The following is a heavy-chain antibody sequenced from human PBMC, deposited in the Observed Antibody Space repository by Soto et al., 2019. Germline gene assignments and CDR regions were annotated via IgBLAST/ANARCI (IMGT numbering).Heavy chain of an antibody. J-gene: IGHJ4*02. Sequence: EVQLLESGGGLVQPGGSLRLSCTASGFTFSSHAMTWVRQAPGKGLEWVSGLSDSGISIYYADSVKDRLTISRDNSKNTRYLQMHTLRAEDTAVYYCAKVSSSWYAGFFDLWGQGTLVTVSS. CDR1: GFTFSSHA. CDR2: LSDSGISI. CDR3: AKVSSSWYAGFFDL. V-gene: IGHV3-23*01. D-gene: IGHD6-13*01.